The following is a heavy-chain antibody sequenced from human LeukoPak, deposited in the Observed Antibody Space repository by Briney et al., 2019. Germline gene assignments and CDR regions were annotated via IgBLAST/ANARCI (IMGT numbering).Heavy chain of an antibody. Sequence: ASVKVSCKASGGTFSSYAISWVRQAPGQGLEWMGGIIPIFGTANYAQKFQGRVTITADESTSTAYMELSSLRSEDTAVYYCARPPYYYDSSGDDAFDIWGQGTMVTVSS. CDR3: ARPPYYYDSSGDDAFDI. V-gene: IGHV1-69*13. J-gene: IGHJ3*02. CDR2: IIPIFGTA. D-gene: IGHD3-22*01. CDR1: GGTFSSYA.